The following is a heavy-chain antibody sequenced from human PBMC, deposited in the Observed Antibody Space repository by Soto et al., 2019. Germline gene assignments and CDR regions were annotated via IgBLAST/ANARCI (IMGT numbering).Heavy chain of an antibody. V-gene: IGHV3-74*01. CDR2: INSDGSST. CDR3: AIVRVGEQSRFDY. D-gene: IGHD3-16*01. CDR1: GFTFSSYW. Sequence: EVQLVESGGGLVQPGGSLRLSCAASGFTFSSYWMHWVRQAPGKGLVWVSRINSDGSSTSYADSVKGRFTISRDKAKHTLYLQMNSLRAEDTAVYYCAIVRVGEQSRFDYWGQGTLVTVSS. J-gene: IGHJ4*02.